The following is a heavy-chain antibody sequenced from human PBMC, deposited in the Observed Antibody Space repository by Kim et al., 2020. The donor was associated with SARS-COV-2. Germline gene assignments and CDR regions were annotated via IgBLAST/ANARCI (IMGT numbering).Heavy chain of an antibody. CDR1: GFTFSSYG. V-gene: IGHV3-30*18. Sequence: GGSLRLSCAASGFTFSSYGMHWVRQAPGKGLEWVAVISYDGSNKYYADSVKGRFTISRDNSKNTLYLQMNSLRAEDTAVYYCAKDLDVLLWFGPSDYWGQGTLVTVSS. CDR3: AKDLDVLLWFGPSDY. CDR2: ISYDGSNK. D-gene: IGHD3-10*01. J-gene: IGHJ4*02.